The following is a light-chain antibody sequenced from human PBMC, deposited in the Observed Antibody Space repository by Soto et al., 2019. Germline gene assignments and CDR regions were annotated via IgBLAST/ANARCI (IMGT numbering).Light chain of an antibody. CDR3: QHYKTWPLA. CDR2: DAY. V-gene: IGKV3-15*01. CDR1: QGVGST. J-gene: IGKJ4*01. Sequence: EIIVTQSPATLSVSPGERVTLSCRASQGVGSTLAWYRQQPGQAPRLLIYDAYIRASGVPARFSGSGSGTEFTLTISGLQSEDFAVYFCQHYKTWPLAFGGGTKVEIK.